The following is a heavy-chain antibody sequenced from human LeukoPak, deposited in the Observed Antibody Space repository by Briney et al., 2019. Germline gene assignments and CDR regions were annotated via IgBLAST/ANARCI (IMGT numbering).Heavy chain of an antibody. Sequence: VASVKVSCKASGYTFTSYDINWVRQATGQGLEWMGWMNPNSGNTGYAQKFQGRVSMTRNTSISTAYMELSSLRSEDTAVYYCARVHYGYSGYDNFDYWGQGTLVTVSS. CDR3: ARVHYGYSGYDNFDY. CDR1: GYTFTSYD. J-gene: IGHJ4*02. CDR2: MNPNSGNT. D-gene: IGHD5-12*01. V-gene: IGHV1-8*01.